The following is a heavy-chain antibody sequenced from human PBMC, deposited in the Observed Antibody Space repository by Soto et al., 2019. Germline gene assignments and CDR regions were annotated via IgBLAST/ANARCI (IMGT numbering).Heavy chain of an antibody. CDR2: ISTGGEVT. J-gene: IGHJ3*01. Sequence: GGSLRLSCAASGFTFSNYGMSWVRQAPGKGPEWVSIISTGGEVTHYADSVKGRFTISRDNSRNTLYLQMTSLSAEDTAVYYCTKGGGGGGYYDAFHLWGQRTLLTVSS. D-gene: IGHD3-22*01. CDR3: TKGGGGGGYYDAFHL. CDR1: GFTFSNYG. V-gene: IGHV3-23*01.